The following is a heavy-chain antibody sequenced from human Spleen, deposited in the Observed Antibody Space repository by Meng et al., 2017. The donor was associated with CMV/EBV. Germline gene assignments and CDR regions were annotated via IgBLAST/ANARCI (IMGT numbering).Heavy chain of an antibody. CDR3: ARALRIIMVRGVTGMDV. V-gene: IGHV3-11*04. J-gene: IGHJ6*02. D-gene: IGHD3-10*01. CDR2: ISPTSNTI. Sequence: GGSLRLSCAASGFTFGDYYMDWIRQAPGKGLEWVSYISPTSNTIYYTDSVKGRFTVSRDNAKSSLYLHMNSLRAEDTAVYFCARALRIIMVRGVTGMDVWGQGTTVTVSS. CDR1: GFTFGDYY.